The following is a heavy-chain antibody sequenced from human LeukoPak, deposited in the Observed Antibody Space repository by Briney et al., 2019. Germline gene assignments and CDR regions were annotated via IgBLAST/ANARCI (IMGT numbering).Heavy chain of an antibody. D-gene: IGHD2-2*01. J-gene: IGHJ6*02. CDR2: ISYDGSNK. V-gene: IGHV3-30-3*01. CDR1: GFTFSSYA. Sequence: PGGSLRLSCAASGFTFSSYAMHWVRQAPGKGLEWVAVISYDGSNKYYADSVKGRFTISRDNSKNTLYLQMNSLRAEDTAVYYCARDQSSPKQGYYYYGMDVWGQGTTVTVSS. CDR3: ARDQSSPKQGYYYYGMDV.